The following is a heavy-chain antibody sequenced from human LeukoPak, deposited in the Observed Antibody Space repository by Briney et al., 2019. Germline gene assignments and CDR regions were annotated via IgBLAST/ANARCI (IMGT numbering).Heavy chain of an antibody. CDR2: ISSSSSYI. CDR1: GFTFSSYS. D-gene: IGHD1-26*01. V-gene: IGHV3-21*01. CDR3: ASILISVGATRALDY. Sequence: GGSLRLSCAASGFTFSSYSMNWVRQAPGKGLEWVSSISSSSSYIYYADSVKGRFTISRDNAKNSLYLQMNSLRAEDTAVYYCASILISVGATRALDYWGQGTLVTVSS. J-gene: IGHJ4*02.